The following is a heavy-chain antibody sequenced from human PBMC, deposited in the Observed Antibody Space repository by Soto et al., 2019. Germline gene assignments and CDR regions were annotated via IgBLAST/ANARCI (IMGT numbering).Heavy chain of an antibody. D-gene: IGHD3-22*01. CDR3: ARGGTSDYWPGHMDAFDI. CDR2: IDNSGST. J-gene: IGHJ3*02. CDR1: GGSINSGTYY. V-gene: IGHV4-31*03. Sequence: QVQLQESGPGLVKPSQTLSLTCTASGGSINSGTYYWSWIRQHPEKGLEWIGYIDNSGSTYSNPSLKSRITMYLDTSKNHFSLKLTSMTAADTAVYYCARGGTSDYWPGHMDAFDIWGPGTRVTVSS.